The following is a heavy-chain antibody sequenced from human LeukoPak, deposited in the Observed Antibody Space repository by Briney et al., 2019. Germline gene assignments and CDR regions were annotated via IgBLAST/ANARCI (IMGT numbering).Heavy chain of an antibody. CDR2: INPNSGGT. CDR3: ATAVSVPRYYGSGSYSYFDY. D-gene: IGHD3-10*01. J-gene: IGHJ4*02. CDR1: GYTFTGYY. V-gene: IGHV1-2*02. Sequence: ASVKVSCKASGYTFTGYYMHWVRQAPGQGLEWMGWINPNSGGTNYAQKFQGRVTMTEDTSTDTAYMELSSLRSEDTAVYYCATAVSVPRYYGSGSYSYFDYWGQGTLVTVSS.